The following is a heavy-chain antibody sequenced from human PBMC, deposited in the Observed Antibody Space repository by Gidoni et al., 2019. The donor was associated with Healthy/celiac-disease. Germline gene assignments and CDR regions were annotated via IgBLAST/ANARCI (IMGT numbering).Heavy chain of an antibody. CDR1: GFTLSDYY. J-gene: IGHJ6*02. V-gene: IGHV3-11*01. CDR2: ISSSGSTI. CDR3: ASGSNRRYYYGMDV. Sequence: QVQRVESGGGLVKPGGSLRLSCAASGFTLSDYYMSWIRQAPGKGLEWVSYISSSGSTIYYADSVKGRFTISRDNAKTSLYLQMNSLLAEDTAVYYCASGSNRRYYYGMDVWGQGTTVTVSS. D-gene: IGHD7-27*01.